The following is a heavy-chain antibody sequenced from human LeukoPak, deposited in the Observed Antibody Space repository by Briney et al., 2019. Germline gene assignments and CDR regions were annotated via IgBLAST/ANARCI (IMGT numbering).Heavy chain of an antibody. CDR2: ISGSGGSI. Sequence: GGSLRLSCAASAFTFSSFAISWVRQAPGKGLEWVSGISGSGGSIYYADSVKGRFTISRDNSKNSLYLQMNSLRAEDTAVYYCAKDKGSGTYPPYWGQGTLVTVSS. CDR3: AKDKGSGTYPPY. V-gene: IGHV3-23*01. D-gene: IGHD1-26*01. J-gene: IGHJ4*02. CDR1: AFTFSSFA.